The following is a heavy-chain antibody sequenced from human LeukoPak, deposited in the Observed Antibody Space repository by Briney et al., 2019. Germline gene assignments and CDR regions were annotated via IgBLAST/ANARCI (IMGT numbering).Heavy chain of an antibody. V-gene: IGHV3-23*01. Sequence: GGSLRLSCAASGFTVSSNYMSWVRQAPGKGLEWVSAISGSGGSTYYADSVKGRFTISRDNSKSTLYLQMNSLRAEDTAVYYCAKNINGGNWYYFDYWGQGTLVTVSS. J-gene: IGHJ4*02. CDR1: GFTVSSNY. D-gene: IGHD1-20*01. CDR2: ISGSGGST. CDR3: AKNINGGNWYYFDY.